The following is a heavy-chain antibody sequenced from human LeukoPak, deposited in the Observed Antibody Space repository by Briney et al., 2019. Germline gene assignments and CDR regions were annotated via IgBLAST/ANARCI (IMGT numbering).Heavy chain of an antibody. J-gene: IGHJ4*02. Sequence: GESLRLSCAASGFSFRGYGMHWVRQAPGKGLEWVAFIRYDGSNKYYADSVKGRFTISRDNSKNTLYLQMNSLRAEDTAVYYCAKDLQYDFWSGAPLDYWGQGTLVTVSS. D-gene: IGHD3-3*01. CDR2: IRYDGSNK. CDR3: AKDLQYDFWSGAPLDY. V-gene: IGHV3-30*02. CDR1: GFSFRGYG.